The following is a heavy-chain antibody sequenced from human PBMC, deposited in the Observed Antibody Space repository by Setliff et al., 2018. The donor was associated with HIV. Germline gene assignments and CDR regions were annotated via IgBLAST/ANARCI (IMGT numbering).Heavy chain of an antibody. D-gene: IGHD6-13*01. V-gene: IGHV4-61*09. Sequence: KPSETLSLTCTVSGGSISSGSYYWSWIRQPAGKGLEWIGHIHASGNTNYNPSLKSRVTISVDTSKKYFSLRLTSVTAADTAVYYCARAIVYGSAFDIWGQGTMVTVSS. CDR3: ARAIVYGSAFDI. CDR1: GGSISSGSYY. J-gene: IGHJ3*02. CDR2: IHASGNT.